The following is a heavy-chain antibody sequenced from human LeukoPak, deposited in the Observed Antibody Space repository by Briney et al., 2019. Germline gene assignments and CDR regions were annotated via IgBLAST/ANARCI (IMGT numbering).Heavy chain of an antibody. D-gene: IGHD6-13*01. V-gene: IGHV4-59*01. CDR3: ARLKAAAAYYYYYGMDV. CDR1: GGSISSYY. J-gene: IGHJ6*02. CDR2: IYYSGST. Sequence: SETLSLTCTVSGGSISSYYWSWIRQPPGKGLEWIGYIYYSGSTNYNPSLKSRVTISVDTSKNQFSLKLSSVTAAGTAVYYCARLKAAAAYYYYYGMDVWGQGTTVTVSS.